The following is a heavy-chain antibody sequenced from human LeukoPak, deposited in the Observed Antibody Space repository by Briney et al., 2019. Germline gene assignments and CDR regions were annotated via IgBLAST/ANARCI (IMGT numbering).Heavy chain of an antibody. CDR3: ARVGEEYYGGRIFDY. CDR1: GGTFSSYA. CDR2: IIPILGIA. D-gene: IGHD3-10*01. V-gene: IGHV1-69*04. Sequence: SVKVSCKASGGTFSSYAISWVRQAPGQGLEWMGRIIPILGIANYAQKFQGRVTITADKSTSTAYMELSSLRSEDTAVYYCARVGEEYYGGRIFDYWGQGTLVTVSS. J-gene: IGHJ4*02.